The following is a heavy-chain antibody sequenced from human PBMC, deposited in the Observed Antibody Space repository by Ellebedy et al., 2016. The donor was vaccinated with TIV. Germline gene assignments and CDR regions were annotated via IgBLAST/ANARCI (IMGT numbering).Heavy chain of an antibody. V-gene: IGHV4-34*01. CDR2: IFHSGNT. Sequence: MPSETLSLTCAVFGESFTEYYWSWIRQSPGKGLEWIGDIFHSGNTNYNPSLESRVTISVDASRNQFTLKLTSTIAADTAVYYCARGLRFRWAFDIWGQGTVVSVSS. D-gene: IGHD2-21*01. CDR1: GESFTEYY. J-gene: IGHJ3*02. CDR3: ARGLRFRWAFDI.